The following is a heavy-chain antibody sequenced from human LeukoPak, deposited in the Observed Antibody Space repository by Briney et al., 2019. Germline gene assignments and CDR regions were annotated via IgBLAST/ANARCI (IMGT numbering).Heavy chain of an antibody. CDR3: ASFTVAGTGDNWFDP. CDR1: GYTFTSYG. V-gene: IGHV1-69*13. J-gene: IGHJ5*02. Sequence: ASVKVSCKASGYTFTSYGISWVRQAPGQGLEWMGGIIPIFGTANYAQKFQGRVTITADESTSTAYMELSSLRSEDTAVYYCASFTVAGTGDNWFDPWGQGTLVTVSS. CDR2: IIPIFGTA. D-gene: IGHD6-19*01.